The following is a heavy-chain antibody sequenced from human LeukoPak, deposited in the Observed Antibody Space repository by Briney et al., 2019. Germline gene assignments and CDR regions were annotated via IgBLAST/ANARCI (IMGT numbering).Heavy chain of an antibody. CDR3: ARGNLPYYYDSSGSPSIDH. CDR2: IIPIFGTA. CDR1: GGTFSSYA. D-gene: IGHD3-22*01. Sequence: SVKVSCKASGGTFSSYAISWVRQAPGQGLEWMGRIIPIFGTANYAQKFQGRVTITTDESTSTAYMELSSLRSEDTAVYYCARGNLPYYYDSSGSPSIDHWGQGTLVTVSS. V-gene: IGHV1-69*05. J-gene: IGHJ4*02.